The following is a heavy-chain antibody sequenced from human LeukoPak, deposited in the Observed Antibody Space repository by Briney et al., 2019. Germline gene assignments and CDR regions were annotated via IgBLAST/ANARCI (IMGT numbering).Heavy chain of an antibody. D-gene: IGHD4-11*01. V-gene: IGHV4-39*07. CDR1: GGSISSSSYY. CDR2: MYYSGST. J-gene: IGHJ4*02. Sequence: SETLSLTCTVSGGSISSSSYYWGWIRQPPGKGLEWIGSMYYSGSTYYNPSLKSRVTISVDTSKNQFSLKLSSVTAADTAVYYCAREGGLQHHFDYWGQGTLVTVSS. CDR3: AREGGLQHHFDY.